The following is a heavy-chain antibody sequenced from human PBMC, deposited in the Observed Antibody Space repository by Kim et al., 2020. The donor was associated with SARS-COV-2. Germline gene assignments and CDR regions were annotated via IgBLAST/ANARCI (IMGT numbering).Heavy chain of an antibody. CDR1: GFTFTSSA. J-gene: IGHJ6*02. CDR3: AAGRGPGTLRWMGMDV. D-gene: IGHD1-7*01. V-gene: IGHV1-58*01. Sequence: SVKVSCKASGFTFTSSAVQWVRQARGQRLEWIGWIVVGSGNTNYAQKFQERVTITRDMSTSTAYMELSSLRSEDTAVYYCAAGRGPGTLRWMGMDVWGQGTTVTVSS. CDR2: IVVGSGNT.